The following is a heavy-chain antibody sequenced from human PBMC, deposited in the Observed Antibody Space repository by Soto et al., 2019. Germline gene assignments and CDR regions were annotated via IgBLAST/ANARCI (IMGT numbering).Heavy chain of an antibody. Sequence: SVKVSCKASGYTFTGYYMHWVRQAPGQGLEWMGWMNPTSGNTGYAQKFQGRVTMTRNTSISTAYMELSSLRSEDTAVYYCARNRAYYDFWSGYYSRYYYYGMDVWGQGTTVTVSS. J-gene: IGHJ6*02. CDR3: ARNRAYYDFWSGYYSRYYYYGMDV. CDR1: GYTFTGYY. CDR2: MNPTSGNT. D-gene: IGHD3-3*01. V-gene: IGHV1-8*02.